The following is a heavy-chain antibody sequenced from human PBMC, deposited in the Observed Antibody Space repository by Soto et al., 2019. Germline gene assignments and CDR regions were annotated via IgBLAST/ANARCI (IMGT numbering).Heavy chain of an antibody. Sequence: GGSLRLSCAASGFTVSSNYMSWVRPAPGKGLEWVSVIYSGGSTYYADSVKGRFTISRDNSKNTLYLQMNSLRAEDTAVYYCARVGGDDFGDSGGFDYWGQGTLVTVSS. J-gene: IGHJ4*02. D-gene: IGHD4-17*01. CDR3: ARVGGDDFGDSGGFDY. CDR2: IYSGGST. CDR1: GFTVSSNY. V-gene: IGHV3-53*01.